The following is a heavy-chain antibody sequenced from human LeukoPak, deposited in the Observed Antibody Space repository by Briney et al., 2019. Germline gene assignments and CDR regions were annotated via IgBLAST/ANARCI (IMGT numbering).Heavy chain of an antibody. CDR3: ARDRYSRSWYYYMDV. CDR2: IKQDGSEK. J-gene: IGHJ6*03. V-gene: IGHV3-7*01. Sequence: PGGSLRLSCAASGFTFSSYWMSWVRQAPGKGLEWVANIKQDGSEKYYVDSVKGRFTISRDNAKNSLYLQMNSLRVEDTAVYYCARDRYSRSWYYYMDVWGKGTTVTVSS. D-gene: IGHD6-6*01. CDR1: GFTFSSYW.